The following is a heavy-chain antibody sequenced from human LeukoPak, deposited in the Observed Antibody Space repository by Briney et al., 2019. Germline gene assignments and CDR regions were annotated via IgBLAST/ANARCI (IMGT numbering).Heavy chain of an antibody. Sequence: GGSLRLSCAASGFTFSSYAMHWVRQAPGKGLEWVAVISYDGSNKYYADSVKGRFTISRDNSKNTLYLQMNSLRAEDTAVYYCARDPQDGYNSGMDVWGQGTTVTVSS. CDR2: ISYDGSNK. V-gene: IGHV3-30-3*01. CDR1: GFTFSSYA. J-gene: IGHJ6*02. CDR3: ARDPQDGYNSGMDV. D-gene: IGHD5-24*01.